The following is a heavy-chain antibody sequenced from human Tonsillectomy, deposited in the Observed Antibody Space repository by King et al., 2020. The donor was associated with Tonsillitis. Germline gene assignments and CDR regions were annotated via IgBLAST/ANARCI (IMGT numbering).Heavy chain of an antibody. CDR3: AKDRDDFWTGPFDY. CDR2: ISWNGGSV. V-gene: IGHV3-9*01. D-gene: IGHD3/OR15-3a*01. CDR1: GFTFDDYA. Sequence: VQLVESGGGLVQPGRSLRLSCAASGFTFDDYAMHWVRQVPGKGLEWVSGISWNGGSVGYADSVRGRFTISRDNAENSLYLQMNSLRAEDTALYYCAKDRDDFWTGPFDYWGQGTLVTVSS. J-gene: IGHJ4*02.